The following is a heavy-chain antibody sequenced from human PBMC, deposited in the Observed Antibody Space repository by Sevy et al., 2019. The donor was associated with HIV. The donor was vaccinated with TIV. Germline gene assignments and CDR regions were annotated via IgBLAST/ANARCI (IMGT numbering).Heavy chain of an antibody. V-gene: IGHV1-18*04. D-gene: IGHD6-19*01. J-gene: IGHJ4*02. CDR2: ISVYNGQI. CDR1: GYTFPSYG. CDR3: ARRTAVAGAYFFDN. Sequence: ASVKVSCKASGYTFPSYGISWERQAPGQGPEWMGWISVYNGQINFAQKLQGRLTMTTDTSTNTAYMELRSLRSDDTAVYFCARRTAVAGAYFFDNWGQGTLVTVSS.